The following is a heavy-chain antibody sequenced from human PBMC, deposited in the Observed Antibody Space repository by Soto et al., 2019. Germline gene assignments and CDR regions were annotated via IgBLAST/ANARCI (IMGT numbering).Heavy chain of an antibody. D-gene: IGHD2-2*01. CDR2: IYWDEDK. CDR1: GFSLSTSGVG. Sequence: QITLKESGPSLVKPTHTLTLTFTFSGFSLSTSGVGVGWIRQPPGKALEWLALIYWDEDKRYSPSLKSRLTNTKDTSKSQVVLTMTNMDPVDTATYYCAHSQTYCSSTCCYFGRNWFDPWGQGTLVTVSS. J-gene: IGHJ5*02. CDR3: AHSQTYCSSTCCYFGRNWFDP. V-gene: IGHV2-5*02.